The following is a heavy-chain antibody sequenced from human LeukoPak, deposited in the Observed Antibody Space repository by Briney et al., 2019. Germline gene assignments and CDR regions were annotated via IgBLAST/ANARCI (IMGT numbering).Heavy chain of an antibody. Sequence: ASVKVSCKASGFTLTSSAMQWVRQARGQRLEWIGWIVVGSGNTNYAQKFQERVTITRDMSTSTAYMGLSSLRSEDTAVYYCAAEGSPIDAFDIWGQGTMVTVSS. CDR2: IVVGSGNT. CDR3: AAEGSPIDAFDI. CDR1: GFTLTSSA. J-gene: IGHJ3*02. D-gene: IGHD3-10*01. V-gene: IGHV1-58*02.